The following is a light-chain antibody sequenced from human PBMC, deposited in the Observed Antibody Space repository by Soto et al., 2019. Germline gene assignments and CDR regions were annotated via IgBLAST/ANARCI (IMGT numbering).Light chain of an antibody. CDR1: QSVSSSY. J-gene: IGKJ1*01. Sequence: EIPSTQSTATRSLYPGDRAILSCGASQSVSSSYVAWYQHRPGLAPRLLIHDASSRATGIPDRFSGTKSGTEFTLTISSLQPEDFAVYYRHYYDKWPPGTFGQGTKVAI. CDR2: DAS. V-gene: IGKV3D-20*01. CDR3: HYYDKWPPGT.